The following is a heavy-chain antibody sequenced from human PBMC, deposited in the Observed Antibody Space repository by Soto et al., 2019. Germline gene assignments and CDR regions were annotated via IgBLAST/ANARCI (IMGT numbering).Heavy chain of an antibody. V-gene: IGHV4-34*01. CDR3: ARGNFYYGLDV. CDR2: FSDSGRT. J-gene: IGHJ6*02. Sequence: QVQLQQWGAGLLKPSETLSLICAVYGGSFSGNYWSRIRKPPGKGLEWIGEFSDSGRTNYNPSLKSRVTISEDMSKRQFSLKLSSVTAADTAVYYCARGNFYYGLDVWGQGTTVTVSS. CDR1: GGSFSGNY.